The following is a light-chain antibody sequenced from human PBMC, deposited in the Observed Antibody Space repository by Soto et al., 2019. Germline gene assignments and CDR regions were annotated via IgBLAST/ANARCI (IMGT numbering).Light chain of an antibody. CDR3: QQYYGGPIT. J-gene: IGKJ4*01. Sequence: DIVMTQSPDSLAVSLGESATINCKSSQSLLSSADNKNYLAWYQQKSGQPPKLLIYGASTRQSGVPDRISGSGSGTDFTLTISSLQAEDVAIYSCQQYYGGPITFGGGTKVEIK. CDR2: GAS. V-gene: IGKV4-1*01. CDR1: QSLLSSADNKNY.